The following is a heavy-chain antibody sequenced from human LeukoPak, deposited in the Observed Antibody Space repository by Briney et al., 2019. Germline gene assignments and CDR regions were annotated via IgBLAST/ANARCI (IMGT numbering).Heavy chain of an antibody. Sequence: GESLKISCQDSGYSFAIYWISWVRQMPGKGLEWMGIIYPGDSDTRYSPSFQGQVTISADKSISTAYLQWSSLKASDTAMYYCGRTSCWDCWFDPWGQGTLVTVSS. CDR3: GRTSCWDCWFDP. J-gene: IGHJ5*02. CDR2: IYPGDSDT. V-gene: IGHV5-51*01. D-gene: IGHD2-2*01. CDR1: GYSFAIYW.